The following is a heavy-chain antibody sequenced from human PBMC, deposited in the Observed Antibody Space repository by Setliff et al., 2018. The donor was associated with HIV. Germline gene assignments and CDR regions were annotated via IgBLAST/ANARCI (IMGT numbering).Heavy chain of an antibody. CDR2: IFYSGST. V-gene: IGHV4-31*03. CDR1: GGSISSDSYY. J-gene: IGHJ6*02. Sequence: PSETLSLTCSVSGGSISSDSYYWSWIRQHPGKGLEWIGYIFYSGSTAYNPSLKSRLTISIDTSKNRFSLKLKSVTAADTAVYYCAREPATYNGYNWDYYGTDLWGQGTTVTVSS. D-gene: IGHD5-12*01. CDR3: AREPATYNGYNWDYYGTDL.